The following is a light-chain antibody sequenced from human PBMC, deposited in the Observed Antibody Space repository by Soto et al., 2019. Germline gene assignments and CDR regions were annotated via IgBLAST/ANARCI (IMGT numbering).Light chain of an antibody. CDR2: GAS. J-gene: IGKJ1*01. V-gene: IGKV3-20*01. Sequence: EIVLTQSPGTLSLSPWERAALSCRASQIVSSSYLAWYQQKPGQAPRLLIYGASSRATGIPDRFSGSGSGPDFTLTISRLEPEDFAVYFCQHYGDSPWTFGQGTKVDI. CDR1: QIVSSSY. CDR3: QHYGDSPWT.